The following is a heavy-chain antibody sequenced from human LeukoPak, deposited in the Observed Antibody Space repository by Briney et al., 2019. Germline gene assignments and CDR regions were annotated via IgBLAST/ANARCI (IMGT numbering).Heavy chain of an antibody. D-gene: IGHD1-26*01. CDR1: GGSISSDGYY. CDR3: ARSAKVGATPPWYFDL. CDR2: IYHSGST. Sequence: PSETLSLTCTVSGGSISSDGYYWSWIRQPPGKGLEWIGYIYHSGSTYYNPSLKSRVTMSVDTSKNQFSLKLSSVTAADTAVYYCARSAKVGATPPWYFDLWGRGTLVTVSS. J-gene: IGHJ2*01. V-gene: IGHV4-30-2*01.